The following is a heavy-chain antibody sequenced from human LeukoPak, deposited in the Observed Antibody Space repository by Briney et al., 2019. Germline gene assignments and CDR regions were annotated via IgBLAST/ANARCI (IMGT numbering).Heavy chain of an antibody. CDR3: ARGYFDSS. CDR1: GFTFSNYW. Sequence: GGSLRLSCAASGFTFSNYWMSWVRQAPGKGLEWVANIKEDGTQKYYVDSVKGRFTISRDNSKNSLYLQMNSLRVEDTAVYYCARGYFDSSGGQGTLVTVSS. V-gene: IGHV3-7*04. CDR2: IKEDGTQK. J-gene: IGHJ4*02. D-gene: IGHD3-9*01.